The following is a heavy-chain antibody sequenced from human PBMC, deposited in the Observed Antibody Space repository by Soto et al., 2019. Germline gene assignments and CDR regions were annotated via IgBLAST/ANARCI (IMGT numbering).Heavy chain of an antibody. CDR2: ISGGVGANT. CDR1: GFTFTNYA. J-gene: IGHJ5*02. Sequence: EVQLLESGGGVVQPGGSLRLSCVASGFTFTNYAMSWVRQAPGKGLEWVSTISGGVGANTFYADSVKGRFTISRDNSKNTLNLQMNSLRAEDTAVYYCARVKCSTGCSPNWFDPWGQGTLLTVSS. D-gene: IGHD2-2*01. V-gene: IGHV3-23*01. CDR3: ARVKCSTGCSPNWFDP.